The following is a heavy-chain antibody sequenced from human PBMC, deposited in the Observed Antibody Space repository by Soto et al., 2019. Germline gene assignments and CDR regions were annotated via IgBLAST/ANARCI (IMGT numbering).Heavy chain of an antibody. Sequence: SVKVSCKASGGTFSSYAISWVRQAPGQGLEWMGGIIPIFGTANYAQKFQGRVTITADESTSTAYMELSSLRSEDTAVYYCARPAVAGPLGVVFGIWGQGTMVTVSS. V-gene: IGHV1-69*13. CDR3: ARPAVAGPLGVVFGI. D-gene: IGHD6-19*01. J-gene: IGHJ3*02. CDR1: GGTFSSYA. CDR2: IIPIFGTA.